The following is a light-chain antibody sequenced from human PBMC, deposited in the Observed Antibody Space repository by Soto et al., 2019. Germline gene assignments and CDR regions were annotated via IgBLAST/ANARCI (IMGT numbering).Light chain of an antibody. CDR3: QQYITLWT. Sequence: DIQMTQSPSTLSASVGDRVTITCRASQSISTWLAWYQQKPGKAPQLLIFDASSLESGVPSRFSGSGAATNFTLTVSSLQPDDFANYYCQQYITLWTFGQGTKVEV. CDR2: DAS. J-gene: IGKJ1*01. V-gene: IGKV1-5*01. CDR1: QSISTW.